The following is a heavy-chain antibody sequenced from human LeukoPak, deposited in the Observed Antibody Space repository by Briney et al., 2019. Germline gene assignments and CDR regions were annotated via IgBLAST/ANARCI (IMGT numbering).Heavy chain of an antibody. V-gene: IGHV4-59*12. CDR2: IYYSGST. Sequence: SETLSLTCTISGGSISSYYWSWIRQPPGKGLEWIGYIYYSGSTNYNPSLKSRVTISVDTSKNQFSLKLSSVTAADTAVYYCASDQNSSGYYYGVGYFDLWGRGTLVTVSS. D-gene: IGHD3-22*01. CDR3: ASDQNSSGYYYGVGYFDL. J-gene: IGHJ2*01. CDR1: GGSISSYY.